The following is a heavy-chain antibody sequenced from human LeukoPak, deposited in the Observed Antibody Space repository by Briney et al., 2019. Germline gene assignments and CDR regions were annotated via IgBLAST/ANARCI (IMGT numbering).Heavy chain of an antibody. V-gene: IGHV4-34*01. J-gene: IGHJ5*02. CDR1: GGSFSGYY. D-gene: IGHD6-6*01. CDR3: ARVGSSSSNWFDP. Sequence: SETLSLTCAVYGGSFSGYYWSWIRQPPGKGLGWIGEINHSGSTNYNPSLKSRVTISVDTSKNQFSLKLSSVTAADTAVYYCARVGSSSSNWFDPWGQGTLVTVSS. CDR2: INHSGST.